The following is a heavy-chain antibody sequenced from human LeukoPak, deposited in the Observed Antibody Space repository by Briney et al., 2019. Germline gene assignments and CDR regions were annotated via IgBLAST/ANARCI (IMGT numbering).Heavy chain of an antibody. CDR3: ARVPYCSSSSCYLFFDY. CDR2: IHHSGST. CDR1: GYSISSDYY. V-gene: IGHV4-38-2*02. J-gene: IGHJ4*02. D-gene: IGHD2-2*01. Sequence: SETLSLTCSVSGYSISSDYYWGWIRQPPGKGLEWIGSIHHSGSTYYNPSLKSRVTISVDTSKNQFSLKLSSVTAADTAVYCCARVPYCSSSSCYLFFDYWGQGTLVTVSS.